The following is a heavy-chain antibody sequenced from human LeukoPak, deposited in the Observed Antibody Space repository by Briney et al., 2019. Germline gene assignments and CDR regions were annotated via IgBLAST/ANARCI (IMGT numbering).Heavy chain of an antibody. J-gene: IGHJ4*02. CDR3: AKRPRGNYLDPFDY. CDR2: ISGSGGST. D-gene: IGHD3-10*01. Sequence: GGSLRLSCAASGITFSSYAMSWVRQAPGKGLEWVSGISGSGGSTYYADSVKGRFTISRDNSKNRLYLQMNSLRAEDTAVYYCAKRPRGNYLDPFDYWGQGTLVTVSS. CDR1: GITFSSYA. V-gene: IGHV3-23*01.